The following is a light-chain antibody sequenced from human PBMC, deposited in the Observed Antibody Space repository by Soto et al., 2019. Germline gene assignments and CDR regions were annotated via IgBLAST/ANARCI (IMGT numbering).Light chain of an antibody. Sequence: EIVLTQSPGTLSLSPGERPTLSCRASQSVTSSYLAWYQQKPGQAPGLLIYGASSRATGIPDRFSGSGSGTDFTLTISRLEPEDFAVYYCQQYGSSPPNTFGQGTKLEIK. CDR1: QSVTSSY. J-gene: IGKJ2*01. CDR3: QQYGSSPPNT. CDR2: GAS. V-gene: IGKV3-20*01.